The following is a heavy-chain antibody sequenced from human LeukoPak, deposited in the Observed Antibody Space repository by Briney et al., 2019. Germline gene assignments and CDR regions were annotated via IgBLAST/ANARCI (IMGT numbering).Heavy chain of an antibody. V-gene: IGHV3-48*03. J-gene: IGHJ4*02. CDR2: ISGSGETI. D-gene: IGHD1-26*01. Sequence: GGSLRLSCTASGITFSNHEMNWVRQAPGKGLEWVSYISGSGETIYYADSVKGRFTISRDNAKNSLYLQMHSLRDEDTAVYYCARAWYSWGYYFDYWGQGALVTVSS. CDR3: ARAWYSWGYYFDY. CDR1: GITFSNHE.